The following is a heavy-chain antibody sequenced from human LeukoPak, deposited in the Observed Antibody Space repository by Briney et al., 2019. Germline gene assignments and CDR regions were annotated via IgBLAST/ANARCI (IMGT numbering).Heavy chain of an antibody. D-gene: IGHD2-15*01. CDR1: GGSIRSYY. J-gene: IGHJ3*01. V-gene: IGHV4-59*01. CDR3: ARNDMEVLVPATRDRDAFDV. Sequence: SETLSLTCTVSGGSIRSYYWSWIRQPPGKRLEWIGYIYYSGSTNYNPSLNSRVTISVDTSKQQFSLKLRPVTAADTAVYYCARNDMEVLVPATRDRDAFDVWGQGTLVTVSS. CDR2: IYYSGST.